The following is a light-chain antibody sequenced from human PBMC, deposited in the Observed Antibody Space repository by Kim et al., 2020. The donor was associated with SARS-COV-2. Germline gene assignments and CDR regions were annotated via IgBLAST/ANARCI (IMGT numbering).Light chain of an antibody. V-gene: IGLV2-11*01. CDR1: SSDVGGYNY. CDR3: CSYAGNYVV. J-gene: IGLJ2*01. CDR2: DVS. Sequence: PGQSVTISCTGTSSDVGGYNYVSWYQHHPGKAPKLMIYDVSKRPSGVPDRFSGSKSGNTASLTISGLQAEDEADYYCCSYAGNYVVFGGGTKLTVL.